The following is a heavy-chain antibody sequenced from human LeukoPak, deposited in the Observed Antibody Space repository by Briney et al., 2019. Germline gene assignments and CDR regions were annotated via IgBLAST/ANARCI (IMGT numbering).Heavy chain of an antibody. V-gene: IGHV4-4*07. CDR2: IYSTGST. CDR1: GGSINFYY. J-gene: IGHJ4*02. D-gene: IGHD6-13*01. CDR3: ARGIADPYSFDS. Sequence: SETLSLTCTVSGGSINFYYWSWLRQPAGKGLEWIGRIYSTGSTNYSPSLKSRVTMSVDKSKNQFSLNLSSVTAADTAVYYCARGIADPYSFDSYGQGTLVTVSS.